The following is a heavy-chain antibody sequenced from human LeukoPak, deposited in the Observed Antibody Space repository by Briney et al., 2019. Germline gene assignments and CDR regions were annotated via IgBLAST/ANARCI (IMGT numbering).Heavy chain of an antibody. CDR2: ISSSSSYI. V-gene: IGHV3-21*01. CDR3: ASGVLGYCSSTSCYEGVY. J-gene: IGHJ4*02. CDR1: GFTFSSYS. D-gene: IGHD2-2*01. Sequence: GGSLRLSCAASGFTFSSYSMNWVRQAPGKGLEWVSSISSSSSYIYYADSVKGRFTISRDNAKNSLYLQMNSLRAEDTAVYYCASGVLGYCSSTSCYEGVYWGQGPLVTVSS.